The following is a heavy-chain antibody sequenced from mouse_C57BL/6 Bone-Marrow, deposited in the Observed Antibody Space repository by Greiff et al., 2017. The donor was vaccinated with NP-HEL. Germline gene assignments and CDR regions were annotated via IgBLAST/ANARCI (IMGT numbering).Heavy chain of an antibody. V-gene: IGHV10-1*01. CDR3: VRGDYYGSSPWFAY. D-gene: IGHD1-1*01. CDR1: GFSFNTYA. Sequence: EVKLQESGGGLVQPKGSLKLSCAASGFSFNTYAMNWVRQAPGKGLEWVARIRSKSNNYATYYADSVKDRFTISRDDSESMLYLQMNNLKTEDTAMYYCVRGDYYGSSPWFAYWGQGTLVTVSA. CDR2: IRSKSNNYAT. J-gene: IGHJ3*01.